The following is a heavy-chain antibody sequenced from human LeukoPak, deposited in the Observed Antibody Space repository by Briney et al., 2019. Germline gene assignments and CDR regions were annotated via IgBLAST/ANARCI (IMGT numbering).Heavy chain of an antibody. Sequence: SETLSLTCAVYGGSFSGYYWSWIRQPPGKGLEWIGEINHSGSTNYNPSLKSRVTISVDTSKNQFSLKLSSVTAADTAVYYCARGNIVVVPAAVLYYYYYGMDVWGQGTTVTVSS. D-gene: IGHD2-2*01. CDR2: INHSGST. CDR1: GGSFSGYY. J-gene: IGHJ6*02. CDR3: ARGNIVVVPAAVLYYYYYGMDV. V-gene: IGHV4-34*01.